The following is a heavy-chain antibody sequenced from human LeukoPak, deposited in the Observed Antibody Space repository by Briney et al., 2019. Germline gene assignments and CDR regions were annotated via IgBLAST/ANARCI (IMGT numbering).Heavy chain of an antibody. Sequence: ASVKVSCKASGYTFTGYYMHWVRQAPGQGLEWMGWINPNSGGTNYAQKFQGRVTMTRDTSISTAYMELSRLRSGDTAVYYCARALVVTSPQNLGYWGQGTLVTVSS. V-gene: IGHV1-2*02. D-gene: IGHD3-22*01. CDR3: ARALVVTSPQNLGY. J-gene: IGHJ4*02. CDR2: INPNSGGT. CDR1: GYTFTGYY.